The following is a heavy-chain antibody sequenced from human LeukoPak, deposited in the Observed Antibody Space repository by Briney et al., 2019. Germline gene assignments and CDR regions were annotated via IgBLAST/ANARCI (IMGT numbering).Heavy chain of an antibody. CDR2: INSDGSST. D-gene: IGHD3-3*01. V-gene: IGHV3-74*01. Sequence: GGSLRLSCAASGFTFSSYWMNWVRQAPGKGLEWVSPINSDGSSTCDADSVKGRFTISRDNAKNTLYLQMNSLRAEDTAVYYCARRRPITIFGVVTARGMDVWGQGTTVTVSS. CDR1: GFTFSSYW. J-gene: IGHJ6*02. CDR3: ARRRPITIFGVVTARGMDV.